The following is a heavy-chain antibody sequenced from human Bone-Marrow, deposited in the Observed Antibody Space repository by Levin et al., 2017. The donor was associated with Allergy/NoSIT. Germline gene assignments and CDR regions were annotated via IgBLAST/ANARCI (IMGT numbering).Heavy chain of an antibody. CDR1: GGSISSYY. CDR3: ARGVAVAGTYDY. V-gene: IGHV4-59*01. Sequence: PSETLSLTCTVSGGSISSYYWSWIRQPPGKGLEWIGYIYYSGSTNYNPSLKSRVTISVDTSKNQFSLKLSSVTAADTAVYYCARGVAVAGTYDYWGQGTLVTVSS. J-gene: IGHJ4*02. D-gene: IGHD6-19*01. CDR2: IYYSGST.